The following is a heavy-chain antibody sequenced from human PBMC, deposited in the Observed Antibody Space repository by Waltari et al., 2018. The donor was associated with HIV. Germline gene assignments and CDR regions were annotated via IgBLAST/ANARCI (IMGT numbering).Heavy chain of an antibody. D-gene: IGHD3-16*01. Sequence: QLQLQESGPGLVKPSETLSLKCTVSGGSISSSDYYWGWIRQPPGKGLEWVGSIYYSGNTYYNPSLKSRVTISIDTSKNQFSLKLTSVTAADTALYYCARWGSGFEMWGQGTKVTVSS. CDR1: GGSISSSDYY. J-gene: IGHJ3*02. CDR2: IYYSGNT. CDR3: ARWGSGFEM. V-gene: IGHV4-39*01.